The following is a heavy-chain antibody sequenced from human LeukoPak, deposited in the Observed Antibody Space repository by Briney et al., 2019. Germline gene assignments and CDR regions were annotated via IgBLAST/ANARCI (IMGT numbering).Heavy chain of an antibody. CDR2: IYTSGST. D-gene: IGHD3-10*01. CDR3: AREVDYYGSGKHYNWFDP. J-gene: IGHJ5*02. V-gene: IGHV4-61*02. Sequence: PSETLSLTCTVSVGSISSGSYNWSWIRQLAGKGLEWIGRIYTSGSTNYNPSLKSRVTISVDTSKNQFSLKLSSVTAADTAVYYCAREVDYYGSGKHYNWFDPWGQGTLVTVSS. CDR1: VGSISSGSYN.